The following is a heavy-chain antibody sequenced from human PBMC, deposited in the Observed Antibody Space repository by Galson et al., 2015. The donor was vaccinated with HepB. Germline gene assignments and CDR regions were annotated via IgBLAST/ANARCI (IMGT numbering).Heavy chain of an antibody. CDR2: IIPIFGTA. J-gene: IGHJ5*02. CDR3: ARQDAAAALGWFDP. CDR1: GGTFSSYA. V-gene: IGHV1-69*13. D-gene: IGHD6-13*01. Sequence: SVKVSCKASGGTFSSYAISWVRQAPGQELEWMGGIIPIFGTANYAQKFQGRVTITADESTSTAYMELSSLRSEDTAVYYCARQDAAAALGWFDPWGQGTLVTVSS.